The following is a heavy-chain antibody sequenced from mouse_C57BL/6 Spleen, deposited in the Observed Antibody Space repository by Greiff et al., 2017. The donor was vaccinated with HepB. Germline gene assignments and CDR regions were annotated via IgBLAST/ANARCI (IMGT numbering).Heavy chain of an antibody. J-gene: IGHJ3*01. Sequence: VQLQQSGTVLARPGASVKMSCKTSGYTFTSYWMHWVKQRPGQGLEWIGAIYPGNSDTSYSQKFKGKAKLTAVTSASTAYMELSSLTNEDSAVYYCAYYSNSWFAYWGQGTLVTVSA. CDR1: GYTFTSYW. CDR2: IYPGNSDT. CDR3: AYYSNSWFAY. V-gene: IGHV1-5*01. D-gene: IGHD2-5*01.